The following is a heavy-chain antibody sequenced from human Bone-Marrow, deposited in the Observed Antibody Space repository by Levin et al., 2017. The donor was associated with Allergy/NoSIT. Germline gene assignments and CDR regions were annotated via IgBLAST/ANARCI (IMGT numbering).Heavy chain of an antibody. Sequence: SETLSLTCTVSGGSISSSSYYWGWIRQPPGKGLEWIGSIYYSGSTYYNPSLKSRVTISVDTSKNQFSLKLSSVTAADTAVYYCAVKSSSSYYYYYGMDVWGQGTTVTVSS. D-gene: IGHD6-6*01. J-gene: IGHJ6*02. CDR1: GGSISSSSYY. V-gene: IGHV4-39*01. CDR2: IYYSGST. CDR3: AVKSSSSYYYYYGMDV.